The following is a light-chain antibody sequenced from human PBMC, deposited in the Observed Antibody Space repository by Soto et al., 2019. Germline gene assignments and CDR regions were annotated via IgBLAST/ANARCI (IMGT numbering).Light chain of an antibody. CDR1: QSVNIN. Sequence: EIVMTQSPVTLSASPGERVTLSCRASQSVNINLAWYQQRQGQAPRVLIYGASNRASGIPAKFSGSGSGTDFTLTISSLEPDDFALYFCQQYKDWPPLTFGGGTRVEIK. CDR2: GAS. CDR3: QQYKDWPPLT. J-gene: IGKJ4*01. V-gene: IGKV3D-15*01.